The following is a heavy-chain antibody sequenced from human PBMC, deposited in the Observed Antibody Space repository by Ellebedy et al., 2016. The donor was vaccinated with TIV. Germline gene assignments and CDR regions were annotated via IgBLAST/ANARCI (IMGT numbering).Heavy chain of an antibody. CDR3: ARHKRGSFRSAFDI. CDR1: GYSFANYW. J-gene: IGHJ3*02. CDR2: INPGDSDI. V-gene: IGHV5-51*01. Sequence: GESLKISCKGSGYSFANYWIAWVRQMPGEGPEWMGIINPGDSDIRYSPSFQGQVTISADKSISTAYLQWSSLKASDTAIYYCARHKRGSFRSAFDIWGQGTMVTVSS. D-gene: IGHD1-26*01.